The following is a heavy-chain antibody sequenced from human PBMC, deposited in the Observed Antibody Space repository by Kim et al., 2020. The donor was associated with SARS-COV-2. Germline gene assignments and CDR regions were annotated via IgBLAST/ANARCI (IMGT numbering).Heavy chain of an antibody. CDR2: ISAYNGNT. D-gene: IGHD3-10*01. V-gene: IGHV1-18*04. CDR1: GYTFTSYG. Sequence: ASVKVSCKASGYTFTSYGISWVRQAPGQGLEWMGWISAYNGNTNYAQKLQGRVTMTTDTSTSTAYMELRSLRSDDTAVYYCARVTVMVRGVIEYFDYWGQGTLVTVSS. J-gene: IGHJ4*02. CDR3: ARVTVMVRGVIEYFDY.